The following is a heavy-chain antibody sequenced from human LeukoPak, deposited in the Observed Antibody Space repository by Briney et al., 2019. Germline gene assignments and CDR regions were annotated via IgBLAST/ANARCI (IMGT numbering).Heavy chain of an antibody. V-gene: IGHV4-59*03. CDR2: ISNSGDS. J-gene: IGHJ5*02. Sequence: SETLSLNCTVSGGPISNFYCSWIRQSPGKGLEWIGYISNSGDSKYSPSLKGRVTMSVDTSKKQFSLKLSPVTAADTAVYYCAKSGGGDLRTGYYTGWFDPWGQGTLVTV. CDR1: GGPISNFY. D-gene: IGHD3/OR15-3a*01. CDR3: AKSGGGDLRTGYYTGWFDP.